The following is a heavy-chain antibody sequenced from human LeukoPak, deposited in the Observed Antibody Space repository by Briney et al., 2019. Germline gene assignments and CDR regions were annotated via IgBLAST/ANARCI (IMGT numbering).Heavy chain of an antibody. V-gene: IGHV1-2*02. Sequence: ASVKVSCKASGYTFTGYYMHWVRQAPGQGLEWMGWINPNSGGTNYAQKFQGRVTMTTDTSTSTAYMELRSLRSDDTAVYYCARVPFRWSGESPGDYFDYWGQGTLVTVSS. J-gene: IGHJ4*02. CDR2: INPNSGGT. CDR1: GYTFTGYY. CDR3: ARVPFRWSGESPGDYFDY. D-gene: IGHD3-10*01.